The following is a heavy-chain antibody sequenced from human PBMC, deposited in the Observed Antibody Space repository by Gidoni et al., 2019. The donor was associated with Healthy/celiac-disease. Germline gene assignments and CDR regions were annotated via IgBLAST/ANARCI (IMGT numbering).Heavy chain of an antibody. CDR3: AHRQGFLEWYNWFDP. V-gene: IGHV2-5*01. J-gene: IGHJ5*02. CDR2: IYWNDDK. Sequence: QITLKESGPTLVKPTQTLTLTCPFSGFSLSTSGVGVGWIRQLPGKALEWLALIYWNDDKRYSPSLKSRLTITKDTSKNQVVLTMTNMDPVDTATYYCAHRQGFLEWYNWFDPWGQGTLVTVSS. CDR1: GFSLSTSGVG. D-gene: IGHD3-3*01.